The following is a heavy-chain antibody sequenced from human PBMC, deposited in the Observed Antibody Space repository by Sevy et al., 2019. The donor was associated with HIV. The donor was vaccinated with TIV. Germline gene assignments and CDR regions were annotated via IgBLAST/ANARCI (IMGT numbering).Heavy chain of an antibody. CDR1: GFTFNDAW. D-gene: IGHD5-18*01. CDR3: TLLGYGP. CDR2: IKSKTDGGTT. V-gene: IGHV3-15*05. J-gene: IGHJ5*02. Sequence: GGCLRLSCAASGFTFNDAWVTWIRQAPGKGLEWVGRIKSKTDGGTTEYAAAVKGRFSISRDDSKNLLYLQMNSLKTEYTAVYYRTLLGYGPWGQGTLVLVSS.